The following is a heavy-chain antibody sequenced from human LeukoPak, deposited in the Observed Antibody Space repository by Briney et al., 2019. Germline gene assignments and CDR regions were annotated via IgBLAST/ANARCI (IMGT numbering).Heavy chain of an antibody. CDR3: ARLTGDLGWFDP. D-gene: IGHD7-27*01. CDR1: GGSIRSYY. CDR2: IYYSGST. Sequence: SETLSLTCTVSGGSIRSYYWSWIRQPPGKGLEWIGYIYYSGSTNYNPSLKSRVTISVDTSKNQFSLKLSSVTAADTAVYYCARLTGDLGWFDPWGQGTLVTVSS. V-gene: IGHV4-59*01. J-gene: IGHJ5*02.